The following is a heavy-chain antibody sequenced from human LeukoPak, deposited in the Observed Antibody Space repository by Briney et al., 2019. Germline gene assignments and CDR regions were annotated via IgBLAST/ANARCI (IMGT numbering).Heavy chain of an antibody. V-gene: IGHV4-59*11. CDR3: ARDYYDTSGYYFGYYYYYYMDV. CDR2: IYYSGST. CDR1: GGSISSHY. D-gene: IGHD3-22*01. Sequence: SETLSLTCTVSGGSISSHYWSWIRQPPGKGLEWIGYIYYSGSTNYNPSLKSRVTISVDTSKNQFSLKLSSVTAADTVAYYCARDYYDTSGYYFGYYYYYYMDVWGKGTTVTVSS. J-gene: IGHJ6*03.